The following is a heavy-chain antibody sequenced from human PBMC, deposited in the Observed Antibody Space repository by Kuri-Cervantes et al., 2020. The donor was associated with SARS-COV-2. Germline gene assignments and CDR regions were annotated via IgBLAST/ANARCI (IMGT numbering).Heavy chain of an antibody. D-gene: IGHD2-21*01. V-gene: IGHV3-30*02. CDR2: IRYDGSNK. Sequence: GGSLRLSCAASGFTFSSYGMHWVRQAPGKGLEWVAFIRYDGSNKYYADSVKGRFTISKERGENSLYLHMNSLRDDDTAVYYCARVAGEGPIYYYYMDVWGKGTTVTVSS. J-gene: IGHJ6*03. CDR3: ARVAGEGPIYYYYMDV. CDR1: GFTFSSYG.